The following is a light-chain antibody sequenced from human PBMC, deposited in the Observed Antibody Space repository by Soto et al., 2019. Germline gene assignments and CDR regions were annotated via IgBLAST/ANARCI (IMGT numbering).Light chain of an antibody. CDR3: QSYDSSLSGSSV. CDR1: SSNIGAGYD. J-gene: IGLJ2*01. CDR2: GNN. V-gene: IGLV1-40*01. Sequence: VLTQPPSVSGAPGQRVTISCTGSSSNIGAGYDVHWYQQLPGTAPKPLIYGNNHRPSGVPDRFSGSKSGTSASLAITGLQAEDEADYYCQSYDSSLSGSSVFGGGTKVTVL.